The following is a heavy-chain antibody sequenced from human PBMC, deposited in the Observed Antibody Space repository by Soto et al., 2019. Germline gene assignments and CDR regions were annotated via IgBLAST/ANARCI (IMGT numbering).Heavy chain of an antibody. CDR1: GFTFSSYD. CDR3: ARARGGEYFGEQLS. D-gene: IGHD3-10*01. CDR2: IGTAADT. V-gene: IGHV3-13*04. Sequence: EVQLVESGGGLVQPGGSLRLSCAASGFTFSSYDMYWVRQGIGKGLEWVSAIGTAADTYYPGSVQGRFIISRENAKNSLYLQMNSLRAGDTAVYYCARARGGEYFGEQLSWGQGTLVTVSS. J-gene: IGHJ4*02.